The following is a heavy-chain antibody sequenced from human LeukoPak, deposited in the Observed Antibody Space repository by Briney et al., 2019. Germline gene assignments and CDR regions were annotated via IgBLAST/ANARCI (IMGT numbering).Heavy chain of an antibody. J-gene: IGHJ4*02. CDR3: ASPHLTYGDYDRPFDY. CDR2: IYYSGST. V-gene: IGHV4-39*01. D-gene: IGHD4-17*01. CDR1: GGSISSSSYY. Sequence: SETLSLTCTVSGGSISSSSYYWGWIRQPPGKGLEWIGSIYYSGSTYYNPSLKSRVTISVDTSKNQFSLKLSSVTAADTAVYYCASPHLTYGDYDRPFDYWGQGTLVTVSS.